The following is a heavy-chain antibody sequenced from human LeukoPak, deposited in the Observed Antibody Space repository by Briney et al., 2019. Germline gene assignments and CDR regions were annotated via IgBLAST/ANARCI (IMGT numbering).Heavy chain of an antibody. Sequence: SKTLSLTCTISGDSISSSHYYWGWIRQSPGKGLEWIGSIYSGGETHYNPSLNSRVTIFLDTSKNRFSLNLISVTATDTAVYYCVRDYSNFVQGDWGQGTLVTVSS. CDR3: VRDYSNFVQGD. V-gene: IGHV4-39*02. D-gene: IGHD4-11*01. CDR1: GDSISSSHYY. J-gene: IGHJ4*02. CDR2: IYSGGET.